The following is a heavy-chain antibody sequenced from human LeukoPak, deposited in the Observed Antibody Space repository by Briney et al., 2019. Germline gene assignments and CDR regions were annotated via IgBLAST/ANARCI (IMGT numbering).Heavy chain of an antibody. CDR2: IYYSGST. Sequence: PSETLSLTCTVSGGSISSSSYYWGWIRQPPGKGLEWIGSIYYSGSTYYNPSLKSRVTISVDTSKNQFSLKLSSVTAADTAVYYCARVGTWVSHYWFDPWGQGTLVTVSS. CDR1: GGSISSSSYY. CDR3: ARVGTWVSHYWFDP. D-gene: IGHD7-27*01. V-gene: IGHV4-39*07. J-gene: IGHJ5*02.